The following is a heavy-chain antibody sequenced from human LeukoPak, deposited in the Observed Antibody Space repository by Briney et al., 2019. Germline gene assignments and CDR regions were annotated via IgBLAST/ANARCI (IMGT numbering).Heavy chain of an antibody. Sequence: PGGSLRLSCAASGFTFSSSPMSWVRQAPGKGLDWVSSISADGPTYYADSVKGRFTISRDNSKNTLYLQMNSLRGEDTAVYYCAKDQWLVLGDAFDIWGQGTMVTVSS. D-gene: IGHD6-19*01. CDR3: AKDQWLVLGDAFDI. V-gene: IGHV3-23*01. CDR1: GFTFSSSP. J-gene: IGHJ3*02. CDR2: ISADGPT.